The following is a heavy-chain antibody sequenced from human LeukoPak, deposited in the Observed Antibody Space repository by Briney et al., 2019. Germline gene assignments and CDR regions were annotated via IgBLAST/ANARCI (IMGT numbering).Heavy chain of an antibody. D-gene: IGHD2-2*02. J-gene: IGHJ6*03. V-gene: IGHV1-46*01. Sequence: ASVKVSCKASGYTFTSYYMHWVRQAPGQGLEWMGIINPSGGSTSYAQKFQGGVTMTRDMSTSTVYMELSSLRSEDTAVYYCARSRSYCSSTSCYMDYYYYMDVWGKGTTVTVSS. CDR3: ARSRSYCSSTSCYMDYYYYMDV. CDR2: INPSGGST. CDR1: GYTFTSYY.